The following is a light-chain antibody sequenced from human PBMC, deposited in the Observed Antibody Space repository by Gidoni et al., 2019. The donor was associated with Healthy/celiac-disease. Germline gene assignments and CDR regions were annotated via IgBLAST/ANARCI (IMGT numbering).Light chain of an antibody. V-gene: IGLV2-14*01. CDR3: SSYTSSSTGV. Sequence: QSALTQPASVSGSPGQSITISCTGTSSDVGGDKYVAWYQQQPGKAPKLMIYEVSNRPSGVSKRFSGSKSGNTASLTISGLQAEDEAEYDCSSYTSSSTGVFGTGTKVTVL. CDR1: SSDVGGDKY. J-gene: IGLJ1*01. CDR2: EVS.